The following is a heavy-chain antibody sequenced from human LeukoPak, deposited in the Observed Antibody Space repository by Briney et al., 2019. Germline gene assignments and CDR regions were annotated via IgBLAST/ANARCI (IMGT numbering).Heavy chain of an antibody. CDR3: ARDTGWTQESGFDP. CDR1: GGSISTYY. CDR2: FDTSGST. D-gene: IGHD3/OR15-3a*01. V-gene: IGHV4-4*07. J-gene: IGHJ5*02. Sequence: SETLSLTCTVSGGSISTYYWSWIRQPAGKGLEWIGRFDTSGSTNYNPSLKSRLTMSGDTSKNQISLKLSSVTAADTAVYYCARDTGWTQESGFDPWGQGTLVTVSS.